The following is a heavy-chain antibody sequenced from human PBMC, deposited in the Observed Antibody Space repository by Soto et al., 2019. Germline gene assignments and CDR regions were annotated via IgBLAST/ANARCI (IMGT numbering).Heavy chain of an antibody. CDR3: ARTRMYSGYDPYYYYYGMDV. V-gene: IGHV3-30-3*01. Sequence: QVQLVESGGGVVQPGRSLRLSCAASGFTFSSYAMHWVRQAPGKGLEWVAVISYDGSNKYYADSVKGRFTISRDNSKNTLYLQMNSLRAEDTAVYYCARTRMYSGYDPYYYYYGMDVWGQGTTVTVSS. CDR2: ISYDGSNK. J-gene: IGHJ6*02. CDR1: GFTFSSYA. D-gene: IGHD5-12*01.